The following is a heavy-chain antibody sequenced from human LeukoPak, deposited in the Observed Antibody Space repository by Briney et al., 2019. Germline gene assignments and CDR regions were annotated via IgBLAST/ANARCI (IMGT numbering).Heavy chain of an antibody. Sequence: GGSLRLSCAASGFTFSSHAMHWVRQAPGEGLEWVAVISYDGSNKYYADSVKGRFTISRDNSKNTLYLQMNSLRAEDTAVYYCARVLRYFDWSRDAFDIWGQGTMVTVSS. CDR1: GFTFSSHA. D-gene: IGHD3-9*01. CDR3: ARVLRYFDWSRDAFDI. V-gene: IGHV3-30-3*01. J-gene: IGHJ3*02. CDR2: ISYDGSNK.